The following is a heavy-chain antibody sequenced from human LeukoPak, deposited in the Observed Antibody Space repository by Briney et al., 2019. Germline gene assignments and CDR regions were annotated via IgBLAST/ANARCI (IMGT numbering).Heavy chain of an antibody. D-gene: IGHD3-10*01. V-gene: IGHV3-23*01. CDR1: GFTFSSYA. Sequence: PGRSLRLSCAASGFTFSSYAMSWVRQAPGKGLEWVSAISGSGGSTYYADSVKGRFTISRDNSKNTLYLQMNSLRAEDTAVYYCAKDRRGGAMVRGVLDYWGQGTLVTVSS. CDR3: AKDRRGGAMVRGVLDY. J-gene: IGHJ4*02. CDR2: ISGSGGST.